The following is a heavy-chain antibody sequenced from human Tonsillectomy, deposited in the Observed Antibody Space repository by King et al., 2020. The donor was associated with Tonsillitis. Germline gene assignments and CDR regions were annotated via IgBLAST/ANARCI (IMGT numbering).Heavy chain of an antibody. V-gene: IGHV3-30*18. J-gene: IGHJ6*02. CDR2: ISYDGSNK. Sequence: VQLVESGGGVVQPGRSLRLSCAASGFTFSSYGMHWVRQAPGKGLEWVAVISYDGSNKYYADSVKGRFTISRDNSKNTLYLQMNSLRAEDTDVYYCAKAHDYGDTLNYYGLDVWGQGTTVTVSS. CDR3: AKAHDYGDTLNYYGLDV. D-gene: IGHD4-17*01. CDR1: GFTFSSYG.